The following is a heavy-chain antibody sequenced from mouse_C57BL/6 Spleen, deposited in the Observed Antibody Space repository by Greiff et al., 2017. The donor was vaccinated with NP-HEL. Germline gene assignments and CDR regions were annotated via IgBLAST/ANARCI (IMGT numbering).Heavy chain of an antibody. Sequence: QVQLKQPGAELVKPGASVKLSCKASGYTFTSYWMHWVKQRPGQGLEWIGMIHPNSGSTNYNEKFKSKATLTVDKSSSTAYMQLSSLTSEDSAVYYCARKEVYDGYYYYAMDYWGQGTSVTVSS. CDR3: ARKEVYDGYYYYAMDY. CDR1: GYTFTSYW. D-gene: IGHD2-3*01. J-gene: IGHJ4*01. V-gene: IGHV1-64*01. CDR2: IHPNSGST.